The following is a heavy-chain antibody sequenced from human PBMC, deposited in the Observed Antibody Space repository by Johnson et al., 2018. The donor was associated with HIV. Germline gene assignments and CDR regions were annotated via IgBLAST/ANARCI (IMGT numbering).Heavy chain of an antibody. CDR3: ARGSLSGSPDI. CDR2: ISYDGSNK. Sequence: QVQLVESGGGVVQPGRSLRLSCAASGFTFSSYAMHWVRRAPGKGLEWVAVISYDGSNKYYADSVKGRFTISRDNSKNTLYLQMNSLRAEDTAVYYCARGSLSGSPDIWGQGTMVTVSS. D-gene: IGHD1-26*01. V-gene: IGHV3-30*04. CDR1: GFTFSSYA. J-gene: IGHJ3*02.